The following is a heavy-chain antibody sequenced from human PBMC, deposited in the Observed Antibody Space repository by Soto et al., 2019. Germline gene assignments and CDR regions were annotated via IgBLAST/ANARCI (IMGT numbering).Heavy chain of an antibody. D-gene: IGHD3-10*01. Sequence: QVQLQQWGAGLLKPSETLSLTCAVYGGAFSGYIWTWIRQSPGKGLQWTGQVNHSGSSYYNPSVRSRCTSSLLSSSDRFSLEVGSVAGADTAVYYCARGLFSETSYSGGWYYFDDGSQGSLVTVSS. J-gene: IGHJ4*02. CDR1: GGAFSGYI. CDR2: VNHSGSS. V-gene: IGHV4-34*01. CDR3: ARGLFSETSYSGGWYYFDD.